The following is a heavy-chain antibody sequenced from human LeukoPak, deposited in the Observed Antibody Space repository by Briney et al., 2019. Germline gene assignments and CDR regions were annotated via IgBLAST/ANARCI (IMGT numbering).Heavy chain of an antibody. CDR3: ARFGGSGSYYSMFYFDY. J-gene: IGHJ4*02. CDR1: GYSFTSYW. CDR2: IYPGDSDT. D-gene: IGHD3-10*01. Sequence: GESLKISCKGSGYSFTSYWIGWVRQMPGKGLEWMGIIYPGDSDTRYSPSFQGQVTISADKPISTAYLQWGSLKASDTAMYYCARFGGSGSYYSMFYFDYWGQGTLVTVSS. V-gene: IGHV5-51*04.